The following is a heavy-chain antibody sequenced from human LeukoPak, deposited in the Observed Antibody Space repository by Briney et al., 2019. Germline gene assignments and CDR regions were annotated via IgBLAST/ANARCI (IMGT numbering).Heavy chain of an antibody. D-gene: IGHD3-10*01. Sequence: SVKVSCKASGGTFSSYAISWLRQAPGQGLEWMGGIIPIFGTANYAQKFQGRVTITTDESTSTAYMELSSLRSEDTAVYYCARADYYGSGNLRYWGQGTPVTVSS. CDR3: ARADYYGSGNLRY. CDR2: IIPIFGTA. V-gene: IGHV1-69*05. J-gene: IGHJ4*02. CDR1: GGTFSSYA.